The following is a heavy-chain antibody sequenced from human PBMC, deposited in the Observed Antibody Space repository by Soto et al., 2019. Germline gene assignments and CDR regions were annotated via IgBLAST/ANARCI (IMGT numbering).Heavy chain of an antibody. Sequence: SETLSLTCAVYGGSFSGYYWSWIRQPPGKGLEWIGEINHSGSTNYNPSLKSRVTISVDTSKNQFSLKLSSVTAADTAVYYCARRGSSSFNWFDPWGQGTLVTVSS. CDR3: ARRGSSSFNWFDP. J-gene: IGHJ5*02. CDR2: INHSGST. CDR1: GGSFSGYY. V-gene: IGHV4-34*01. D-gene: IGHD6-6*01.